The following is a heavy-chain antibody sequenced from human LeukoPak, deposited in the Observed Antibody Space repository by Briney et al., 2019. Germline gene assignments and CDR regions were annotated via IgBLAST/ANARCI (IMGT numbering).Heavy chain of an antibody. CDR1: GGSFSGYY. CDR2: INHSGST. Sequence: SETLSLTCAVYGGSFSGYYWSWIRQPPGKGLEWIGEINHSGSTNYNPSLKSRVTMSVDTSKNQFSLKVNSVTAADTAVYFCARDGGHCSSTSCYYPWGQGTLVTVSS. D-gene: IGHD2-2*01. J-gene: IGHJ5*02. CDR3: ARDGGHCSSTSCYYP. V-gene: IGHV4-34*01.